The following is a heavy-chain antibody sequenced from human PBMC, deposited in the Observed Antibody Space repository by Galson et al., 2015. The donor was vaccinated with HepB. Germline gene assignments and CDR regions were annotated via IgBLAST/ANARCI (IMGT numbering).Heavy chain of an antibody. CDR3: ARDQNDYVWGSYRSDAFDI. D-gene: IGHD3-16*02. CDR2: ISAYNGNT. CDR1: GYTFTSYG. Sequence: SVKVSCKASGYTFTSYGISWVRQAPGQGLEWMGWISAYNGNTNYAQKLQGRVTMTTDTSTSTAHMELRSLRSDDTAVYYCARDQNDYVWGSYRSDAFDIWGQGTMVTVSS. V-gene: IGHV1-18*04. J-gene: IGHJ3*02.